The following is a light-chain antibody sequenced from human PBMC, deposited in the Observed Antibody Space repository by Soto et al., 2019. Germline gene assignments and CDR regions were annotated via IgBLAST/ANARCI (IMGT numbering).Light chain of an antibody. J-gene: IGLJ1*01. CDR2: LNN. CDR3: AAWDDSLNGYV. V-gene: IGLV1-44*01. CDR1: SSNIGSHT. Sequence: QSVLTQPPSASGTPGQRVTVSCSGSSSNIGSHTVNWYQQLPGTAPKLLIYLNNQRPSGVPDRFSGSKSGTSASLAISGLQSEDEADYYCAAWDDSLNGYVFGTGTKVTVL.